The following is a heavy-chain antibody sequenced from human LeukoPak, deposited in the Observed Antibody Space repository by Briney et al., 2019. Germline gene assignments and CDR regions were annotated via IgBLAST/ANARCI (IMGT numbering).Heavy chain of an antibody. Sequence: GGSLRLSCEASGFTFSNYWMTWVRQAPGKGLEWVANIRQDETEKYYLDSVKGRFTISRDNAKNSLYLQMNSLRAEDTAVFYCVRSLSGCYFDSWGQGTQVTVSS. D-gene: IGHD3-10*01. CDR1: GFTFSNYW. CDR3: VRSLSGCYFDS. J-gene: IGHJ4*02. CDR2: IRQDETEK. V-gene: IGHV3-7*01.